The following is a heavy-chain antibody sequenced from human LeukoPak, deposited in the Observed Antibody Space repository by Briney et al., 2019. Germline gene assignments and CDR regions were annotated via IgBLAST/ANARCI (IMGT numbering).Heavy chain of an antibody. J-gene: IGHJ6*02. Sequence: SVKVSCKASGGTFSSYAISWVRQAPGQGLEWMGRIIPILGIANYAQKFQGRVTITADKSTSTAYMELSSLRSEDTAVYYCARVGATHYHYYGMDVWGQGTTVTVSS. CDR2: IIPILGIA. CDR1: GGTFSSYA. D-gene: IGHD1-26*01. CDR3: ARVGATHYHYYGMDV. V-gene: IGHV1-69*04.